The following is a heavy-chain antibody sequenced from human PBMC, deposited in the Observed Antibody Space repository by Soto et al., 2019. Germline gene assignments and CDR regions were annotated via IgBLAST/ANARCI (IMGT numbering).Heavy chain of an antibody. V-gene: IGHV4-34*02. D-gene: IGHD3-3*01. CDR1: GGSFSGYS. CDR3: ARGLSGVVMMHHHYYGMDV. J-gene: IGHJ6*02. CDR2: INHSGST. Sequence: QVQLQQWGAGLLKPSETLSLTCAVYGGSFSGYSWSWTRQSPGKGLEWIGEINHSGSTKYNPSLKSRVTISGDTSKNQFSLKLRAVTAADTAVYYCARGLSGVVMMHHHYYGMDVWGQGTKVTVSS.